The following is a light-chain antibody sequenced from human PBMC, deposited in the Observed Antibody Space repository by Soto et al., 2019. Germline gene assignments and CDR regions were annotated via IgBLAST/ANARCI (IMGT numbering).Light chain of an antibody. CDR2: GAS. Sequence: EIVLTQSPATLSLSPGERATLSCRASQSVSSNLAWYQQKPGQAPRLLIYGASTRVTDTPDRFSGSGSGTDFTLTISSLQPEDFATYYCQQGYSTPITFGQGTRLEIK. J-gene: IGKJ5*01. CDR3: QQGYSTPIT. CDR1: QSVSSN. V-gene: IGKV3D-15*01.